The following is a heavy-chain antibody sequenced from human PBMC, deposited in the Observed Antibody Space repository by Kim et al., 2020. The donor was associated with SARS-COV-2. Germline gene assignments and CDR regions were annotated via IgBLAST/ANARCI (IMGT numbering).Heavy chain of an antibody. D-gene: IGHD6-13*01. V-gene: IGHV3-23*01. J-gene: IGHJ5*02. Sequence: DSVKGRFTISRDNSKNTLYLQMNSLRAEDTAVYYCAKEGVAAAGTKWFDPWGQGTLVTISS. CDR3: AKEGVAAAGTKWFDP.